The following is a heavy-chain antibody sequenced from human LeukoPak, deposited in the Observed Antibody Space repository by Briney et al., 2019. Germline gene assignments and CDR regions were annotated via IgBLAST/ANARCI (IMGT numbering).Heavy chain of an antibody. CDR3: ARDERVAVAGMFDY. V-gene: IGHV1-18*01. D-gene: IGHD6-19*01. CDR1: GYTFTSYA. CDR2: ISTYNGNT. Sequence: ASVKVSCKASGYTFTSYAMNWVRQAPGQGLEWMGWISTYNGNTNYAQKLQGRVTMATDTSTSTAYMELRSLRSDDTAVYYCARDERVAVAGMFDYWGQGTLVTVSS. J-gene: IGHJ4*02.